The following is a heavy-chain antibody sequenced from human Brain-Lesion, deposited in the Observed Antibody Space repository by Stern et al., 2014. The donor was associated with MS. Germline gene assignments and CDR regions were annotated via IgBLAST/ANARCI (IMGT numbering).Heavy chain of an antibody. J-gene: IGHJ4*02. Sequence: QVQLMQSGAEVKKPGASVKVSCKVSGYTLTELSMHWVRQAPRKGLEGMGGFDPEDGETIYAQKFQGRVTMTEDTSTDTAYMELSSLRSEDTAVYYCATPSPGAGGNYYRHFDYWGQGTLVTVSS. V-gene: IGHV1-24*01. CDR2: FDPEDGET. CDR1: GYTLTELS. CDR3: ATPSPGAGGNYYRHFDY. D-gene: IGHD1-26*01.